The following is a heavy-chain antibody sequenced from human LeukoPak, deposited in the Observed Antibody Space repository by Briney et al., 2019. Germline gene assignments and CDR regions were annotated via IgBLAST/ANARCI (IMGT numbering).Heavy chain of an antibody. J-gene: IGHJ6*03. Sequence: SETLSLTCTVSGGSISSGSFYWGWIRQPPGKGLEWIGNIYYSGSTYFNPSLKSRVIISVDTSKNQFSLKLSSVTAADTAVYYCTGSGYYFRRLDYYYRDVGGKGPRVPVS. D-gene: IGHD3-3*01. CDR3: TGSGYYFRRLDYYYRDV. CDR1: GGSISSGSFY. CDR2: IYYSGST. V-gene: IGHV4-39*01.